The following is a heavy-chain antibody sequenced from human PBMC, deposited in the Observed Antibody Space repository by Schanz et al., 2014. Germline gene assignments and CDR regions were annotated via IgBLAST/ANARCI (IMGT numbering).Heavy chain of an antibody. CDR3: AKHVRSLTGNDY. J-gene: IGHJ4*02. Sequence: EVQLVESGGGLVQPGRSLRLSCAASGFPFNEYGMLWVRQAPGKGLEWVSGMSGSGSTADYADSVKGRFTISRDNSKNTLYLQMNNLRAEDTAVYYCAKHVRSLTGNDYWGQGTLVTVSS. CDR2: MSGSGSTA. CDR1: GFPFNEYG. V-gene: IGHV3-23*04. D-gene: IGHD3-9*01.